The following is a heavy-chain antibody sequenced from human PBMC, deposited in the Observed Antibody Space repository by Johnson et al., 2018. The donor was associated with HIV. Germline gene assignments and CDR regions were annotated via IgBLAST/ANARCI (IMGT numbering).Heavy chain of an antibody. CDR2: IDTAGNT. CDR3: ARGSYDGDSFDI. J-gene: IGHJ3*02. D-gene: IGHD1-26*01. CDR1: GFTFSNYD. V-gene: IGHV3-13*01. Sequence: EVQLVESGGGLVQPGGSLRLSCAASGFTFSNYDMHWVRQITGKRLEWVSDIDTAGNTFYAGSVKGRFTISRENAKNSLYLQVHSLRAGDTALYYCARGSYDGDSFDIWGQGTVVTVYS.